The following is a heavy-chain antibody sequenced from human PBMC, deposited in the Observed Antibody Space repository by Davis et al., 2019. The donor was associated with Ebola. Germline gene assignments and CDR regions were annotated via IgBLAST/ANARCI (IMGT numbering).Heavy chain of an antibody. D-gene: IGHD3-22*01. V-gene: IGHV3-23*01. J-gene: IGHJ4*02. Sequence: PGGSLRLSCAASGFTFSSYAMSWVRQAPGKGLEWVSGISGSGGSTYYADSVKGRFTISRDNSKNTLYLQMNSLRAEDTAVYYCAKGGYDSSGYMDLTFGYWGQGTLVTVSS. CDR1: GFTFSSYA. CDR2: ISGSGGST. CDR3: AKGGYDSSGYMDLTFGY.